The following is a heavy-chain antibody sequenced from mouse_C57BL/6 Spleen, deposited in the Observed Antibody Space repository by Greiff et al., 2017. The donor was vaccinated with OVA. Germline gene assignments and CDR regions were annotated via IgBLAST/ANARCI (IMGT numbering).Heavy chain of an antibody. D-gene: IGHD4-1*01. J-gene: IGHJ2*01. V-gene: IGHV1-15*01. Sequence: QVQLKQSGAELVRPGASVTLSCKASGYTFTDYEMHWVKQTPVHGLEWIGAIDPETGGTAYNQKFKGKAILTADKSSSTAYMELRSLTSEDSAVYYCTRGTWVLDYWGQGTTLTVSS. CDR2: IDPETGGT. CDR3: TRGTWVLDY. CDR1: GYTFTDYE.